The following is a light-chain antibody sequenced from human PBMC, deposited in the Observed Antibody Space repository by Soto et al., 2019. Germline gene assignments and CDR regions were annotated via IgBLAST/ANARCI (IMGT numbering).Light chain of an antibody. CDR2: DAS. V-gene: IGKV1-39*01. J-gene: IGKJ1*01. CDR3: QQSYTTPPWT. Sequence: DIQMTPSPSSLSASVGDRVTITCRASQSNSSYLNWYQQNPGKAPKVLIYDASSLQSGVPSRFSGSGSGTEFTLTISSLQPEDFATYYCQQSYTTPPWTFGQGTKVEIK. CDR1: QSNSSY.